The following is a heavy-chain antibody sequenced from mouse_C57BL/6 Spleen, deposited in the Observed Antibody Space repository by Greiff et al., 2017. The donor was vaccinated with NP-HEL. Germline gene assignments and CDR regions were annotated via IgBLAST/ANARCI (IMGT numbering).Heavy chain of an antibody. V-gene: IGHV1-15*01. CDR3: TRPGYDGGADY. D-gene: IGHD2-2*01. J-gene: IGHJ2*01. Sequence: VQLQQSGAELVRPGASVTLSCKASGYTFTDYEMHWVKQTPVHGLEWIGAIDPETGGTAYNQKFKGKAILTADKSSRTAYMELRILTSEDSAVYYCTRPGYDGGADYWGQGTTLTVSS. CDR1: GYTFTDYE. CDR2: IDPETGGT.